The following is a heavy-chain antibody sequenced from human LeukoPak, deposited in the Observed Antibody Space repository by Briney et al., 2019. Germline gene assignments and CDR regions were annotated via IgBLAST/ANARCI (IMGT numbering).Heavy chain of an antibody. CDR3: AKGDQPLLYGGAFDY. D-gene: IGHD2-2*02. Sequence: GGSLRLSCAASGFTFGNYGMTWVRQAPGKGLEWVSTFTGRGGSTFYADSVKGRFTISRDISKNTLYLQMHSLRAEDTAVYYCAKGDQPLLYGGAFDYWGQGTLVTVSS. CDR2: FTGRGGST. J-gene: IGHJ4*02. CDR1: GFTFGNYG. V-gene: IGHV3-23*01.